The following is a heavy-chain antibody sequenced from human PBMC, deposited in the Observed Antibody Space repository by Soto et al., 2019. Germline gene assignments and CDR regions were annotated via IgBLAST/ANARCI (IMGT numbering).Heavy chain of an antibody. V-gene: IGHV4-39*01. CDR2: IYYSGST. Sequence: QLQLQESGPGLVKPSETLSLTCTVSGGSISSSSYYWGWIRQPPGKGLEWIGSIYYSGSTYYNPSLKSRVTISVDTSKNQFSLKLSSVTAADTAVYYCATDRNVDIVKYWGQGTLVTVSS. CDR3: ATDRNVDIVKY. J-gene: IGHJ4*02. D-gene: IGHD5-12*01. CDR1: GGSISSSSYY.